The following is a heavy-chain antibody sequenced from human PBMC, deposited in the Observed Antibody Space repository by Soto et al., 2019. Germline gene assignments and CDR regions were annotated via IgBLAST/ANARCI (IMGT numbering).Heavy chain of an antibody. J-gene: IGHJ6*02. Sequence: QVQLVESGGGLVKPGGSLRLSCAASGFTFSDSYMSWIRQAPGKGLEWISYITFSGNTVYYADSWKGRFTISRDNAKNSLYLQMNRLRAEDTAVYYCARVSWREKYGMDVWGQGTTVTVSS. CDR2: ITFSGNTV. V-gene: IGHV3-11*01. CDR3: ARVSWREKYGMDV. CDR1: GFTFSDSY.